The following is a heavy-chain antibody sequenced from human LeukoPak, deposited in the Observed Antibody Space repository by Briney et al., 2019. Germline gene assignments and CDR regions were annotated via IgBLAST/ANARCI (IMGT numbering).Heavy chain of an antibody. Sequence: GGSLRLSCAASGFTFSSYWMHWVRQAPGKGLVWVSRINSDASSATYADSVKGRFTISRDNVKNTLYLQMNSLRAEDTAVYYCARGAPSGSYYYWGQGTLVTVSS. CDR2: INSDASSA. J-gene: IGHJ4*02. CDR1: GFTFSSYW. D-gene: IGHD1-26*01. V-gene: IGHV3-74*01. CDR3: ARGAPSGSYYY.